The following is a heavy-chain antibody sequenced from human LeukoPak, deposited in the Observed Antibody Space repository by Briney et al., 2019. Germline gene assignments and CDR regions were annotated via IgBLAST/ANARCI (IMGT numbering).Heavy chain of an antibody. CDR2: IYPGDSDA. V-gene: IGHV5-51*03. D-gene: IGHD3-10*01. CDR1: GYSFTSYW. CDR3: ARPQSMTGVAAFDI. J-gene: IGHJ3*02. Sequence: KPGESLKISCKGSGYSFTSYWIGWVRQMPGKGLEWMGIIYPGDSDARYSPSFQGQVTLSADKSISTAYLQWSSLKASDTAMYYCARPQSMTGVAAFDIWGQGTMVTVSS.